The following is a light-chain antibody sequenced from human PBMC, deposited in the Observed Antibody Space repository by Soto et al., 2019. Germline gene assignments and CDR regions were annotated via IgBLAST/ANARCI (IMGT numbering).Light chain of an antibody. J-gene: IGLJ3*02. CDR3: ATWDSGLSAVV. Sequence: QSVLTQPPSVSAAPGQKVAISCSGSTSNIGNNYVSWYQQLPEKAPKLLIYDTAKRPSGIPDRFSASKSGTSATLGITGLQTGDEAEYYCATWDSGLSAVVFGGGTKLTVL. CDR1: TSNIGNNY. CDR2: DTA. V-gene: IGLV1-51*01.